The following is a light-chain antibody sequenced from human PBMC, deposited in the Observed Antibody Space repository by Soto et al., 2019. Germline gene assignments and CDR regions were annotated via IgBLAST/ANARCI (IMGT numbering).Light chain of an antibody. CDR2: AAS. J-gene: IGKJ4*01. CDR1: QSISSY. V-gene: IGKV1-39*01. CDR3: LQSYRTPLT. Sequence: DIQMTHSPSSLSASVGDRVTITCRASQSISSYLNWYQQKPGKAPKLLIYAASSLQSGVPPRFSGSGSGTDFTLTISSLQPEDFATYYCLQSYRTPLTFGGGTKVDIK.